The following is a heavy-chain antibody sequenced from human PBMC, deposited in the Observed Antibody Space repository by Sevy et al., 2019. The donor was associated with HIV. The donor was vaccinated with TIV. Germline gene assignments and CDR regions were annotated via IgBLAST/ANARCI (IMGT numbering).Heavy chain of an antibody. CDR2: INQDGSGK. D-gene: IGHD4-4*01. J-gene: IGHJ4*02. Sequence: GGSLRLSCAGSGFTFSSYWMSWVRQAPGKGLEWVANINQDGSGKKYVDSVKGRFTISRDNAKNSLYLQMNSLRAEDTAVYYCARDPCSKADYWGQGTLVTVSS. CDR1: GFTFSSYW. V-gene: IGHV3-7*01. CDR3: ARDPCSKADY.